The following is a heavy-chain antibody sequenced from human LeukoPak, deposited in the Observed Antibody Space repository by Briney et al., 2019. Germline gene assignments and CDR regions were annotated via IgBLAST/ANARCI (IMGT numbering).Heavy chain of an antibody. CDR3: ASRVIRFLENPEYYYYGMDV. D-gene: IGHD3-3*01. CDR2: ISYDGSNE. CDR1: GFTFSSYA. Sequence: GGSLRLSCAASGFTFSSYAMHWVRQTPGKGLEWVAVISYDGSNENYADFVKGRFTISRDNSKNTLYLQMNSLKPEDTAVYYCASRVIRFLENPEYYYYGMDVWGQGTTVTVSS. V-gene: IGHV3-30-3*01. J-gene: IGHJ6*02.